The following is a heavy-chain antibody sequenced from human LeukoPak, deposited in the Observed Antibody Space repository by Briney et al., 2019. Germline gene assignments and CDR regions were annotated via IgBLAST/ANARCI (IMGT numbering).Heavy chain of an antibody. D-gene: IGHD3-16*01. CDR3: AKAYSNASPYYFDY. CDR2: LRGDADGI. J-gene: IGHJ4*02. CDR1: GFTFSTYA. V-gene: IGHV3-23*01. Sequence: GGSLRLSCAASGFTFSTYAMSWVRQAPGEGLEWVSLLRGDADGIYYTDSVEGRFTISRDNSKNTLYLQMNSLRAEDTAVYYCAKAYSNASPYYFDYWGQGALVTVSS.